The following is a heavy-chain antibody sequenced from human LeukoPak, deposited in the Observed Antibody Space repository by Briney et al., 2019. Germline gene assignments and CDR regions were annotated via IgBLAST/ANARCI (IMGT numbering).Heavy chain of an antibody. CDR2: INPSGGST. CDR3: ARGGAVVVVPAAHPSNWFDP. CDR1: GYTFTSYA. D-gene: IGHD2-2*01. Sequence: ASVKVSCKASGYTFTSYAMHWVRQAPGQGLEWMGIINPSGGSTSYAQEFQGRVTMTRDTSTSTVYMELSSLRSEDTAVYYCARGGAVVVVPAAHPSNWFDPWGQGTLVTVSS. V-gene: IGHV1-46*01. J-gene: IGHJ5*02.